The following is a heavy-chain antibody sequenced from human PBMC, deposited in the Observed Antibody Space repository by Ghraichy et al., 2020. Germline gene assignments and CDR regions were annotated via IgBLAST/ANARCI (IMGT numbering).Heavy chain of an antibody. V-gene: IGHV3-30-3*01. J-gene: IGHJ4*02. CDR1: GFIVSNNY. CDR2: IAYDGSNK. D-gene: IGHD3-22*01. CDR3: AREGTYYYDSSGYALFDY. Sequence: GGSLRLSCAASGFIVSNNYMSWVRQAPGKGLEWVAVIAYDGSNKYYVDSVKGRFTISRDISKNTLYLQMNSLRAEDTAVYYCAREGTYYYDSSGYALFDYWGQGTLVTVSS.